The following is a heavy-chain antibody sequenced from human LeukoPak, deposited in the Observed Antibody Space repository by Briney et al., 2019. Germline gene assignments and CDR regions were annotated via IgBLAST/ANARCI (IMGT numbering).Heavy chain of an antibody. V-gene: IGHV1-2*02. D-gene: IGHD5-12*01. CDR3: AKDRAVATIGGIDY. CDR2: INPNSGGT. J-gene: IGHJ4*02. Sequence: ASVKVSCKTSGYTFTGYYTHWVRQAPGQGLEWMGWINPNSGGTNYAQKFQGRVTMTRDTSISTVYMELSRLRSDDTAVYYCAKDRAVATIGGIDYWGQGTLVTVSS. CDR1: GYTFTGYY.